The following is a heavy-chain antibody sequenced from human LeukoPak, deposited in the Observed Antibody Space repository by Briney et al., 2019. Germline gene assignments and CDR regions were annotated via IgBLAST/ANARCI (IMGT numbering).Heavy chain of an antibody. V-gene: IGHV4-59*01. CDR1: GGSISSYY. J-gene: IGHJ1*01. CDR2: IYYSGST. Sequence: SETLSLTCTVSGGSISSYYWSWIRQPPGKGLEWIGYIYYSGSTNYNPSLKSRVTISVDTSKNQFSLKLSSVTAADTAVYYCARGIVGATYAEYFQHWGQGTLVTVSS. CDR3: ARGIVGATYAEYFQH. D-gene: IGHD1-26*01.